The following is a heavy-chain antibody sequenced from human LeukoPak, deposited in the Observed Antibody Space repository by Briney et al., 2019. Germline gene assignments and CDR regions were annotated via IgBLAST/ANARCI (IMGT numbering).Heavy chain of an antibody. CDR3: ARDYPEVVVAATQFDY. CDR2: ISAYNGNT. Sequence: GASVKVSCKASGYTFTSYGISWVRQAPGQGLEWMGWISAYNGNTNYAQKLQGRVTMTTDTSTSTAYMELRSLRSDDTAVYYCARDYPEVVVAATQFDYWGQGTLVTVSS. J-gene: IGHJ4*02. D-gene: IGHD2-15*01. V-gene: IGHV1-18*01. CDR1: GYTFTSYG.